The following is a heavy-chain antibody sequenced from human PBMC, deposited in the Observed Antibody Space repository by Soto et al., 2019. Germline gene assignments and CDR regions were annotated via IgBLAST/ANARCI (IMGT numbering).Heavy chain of an antibody. CDR3: ARGDILTGYNDAFDI. Sequence: SETLSLTCTVSGGSISSYYCSWIRQPPGKGLEWIGYIYYSGSTNYNPSLKSRVTISVDTSKNQFSLKLSSVTAADTAVYYCARGDILTGYNDAFDIWGQGTMVTVSS. J-gene: IGHJ3*02. D-gene: IGHD3-9*01. V-gene: IGHV4-59*01. CDR2: IYYSGST. CDR1: GGSISSYY.